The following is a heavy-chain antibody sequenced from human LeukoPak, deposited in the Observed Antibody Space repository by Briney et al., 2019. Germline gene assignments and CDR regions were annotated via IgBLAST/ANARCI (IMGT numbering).Heavy chain of an antibody. Sequence: PGGSLRLSCAASGFTFSSYGMHWVRQAPGKGLERVAFIRYDGSNKYYADSVKGRFTISRDNSKNTLYLQMNSLRAEDTAVYYCAKDGRFGDYYYYYMDVWGKGTTVTVSS. D-gene: IGHD3-10*01. J-gene: IGHJ6*03. CDR1: GFTFSSYG. CDR3: AKDGRFGDYYYYYMDV. CDR2: IRYDGSNK. V-gene: IGHV3-30*02.